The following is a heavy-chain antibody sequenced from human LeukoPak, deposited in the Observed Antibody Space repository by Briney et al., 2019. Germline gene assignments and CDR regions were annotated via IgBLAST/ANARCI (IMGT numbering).Heavy chain of an antibody. V-gene: IGHV4-59*01. J-gene: IGHJ4*02. CDR2: IYYRGST. CDR1: GGPLRKYH. D-gene: IGHD2-2*01. CDR3: AREGSGGYLEY. Sequence: SEPLTLPCTVSGGPLRKYHGRWTRDPPREARELIGCIYYRGSTNYIPSLKSRVSISVDTPKNQFALKLSSVTAADTAVYYCAREGSGGYLEYWGQGALVTVSS.